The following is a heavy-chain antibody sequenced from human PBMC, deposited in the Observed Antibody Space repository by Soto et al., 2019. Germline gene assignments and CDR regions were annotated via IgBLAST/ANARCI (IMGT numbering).Heavy chain of an antibody. CDR2: IYYSGST. V-gene: IGHV4-30-4*01. J-gene: IGHJ5*02. CDR1: GGSISSGDYY. D-gene: IGHD3-10*01. Sequence: PSETLSLTCTVSGGSISSGDYYFICIRQPPGKGLEWIGYIYYSGSTYYNPSLKSRVTISVDTSKNQLSLKLSSVTAADTAVYYCARDFGNGWFDPWGQGTLVTVSS. CDR3: ARDFGNGWFDP.